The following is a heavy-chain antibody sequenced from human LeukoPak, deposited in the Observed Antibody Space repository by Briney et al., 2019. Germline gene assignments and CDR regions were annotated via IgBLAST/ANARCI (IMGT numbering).Heavy chain of an antibody. CDR1: GYTFTGYY. CDR2: INPNSGGT. J-gene: IGHJ3*02. CDR3: ARAKSYGGAFDI. V-gene: IGHV1-2*02. Sequence: ASVKVSCKASGYTFTGYYMHWVRQAPGQGLEWMGWINPNSGGTNYAQKFQGRVTMTRDTSISTAYMELGRLRSDDTAVYYCARAKSYGGAFDIWGQGTMVTVSS. D-gene: IGHD4-23*01.